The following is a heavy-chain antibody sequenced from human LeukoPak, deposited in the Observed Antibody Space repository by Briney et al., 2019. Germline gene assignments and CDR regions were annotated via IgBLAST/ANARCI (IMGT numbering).Heavy chain of an antibody. V-gene: IGHV1-3*01. CDR2: INAGNGNT. J-gene: IGHJ6*04. Sequence: GASVKVSCKASGYTFTSYAMHWVRQAPGQRLEWMGWINAGNGNTKYSQKFQGRVTITRDTSASTAYMELSSLRSEDTAVYYCARDGGTLFMDYVPAWYGMDVWGKGTTVTVSS. D-gene: IGHD3-16*01. CDR3: ARDGGTLFMDYVPAWYGMDV. CDR1: GYTFTSYA.